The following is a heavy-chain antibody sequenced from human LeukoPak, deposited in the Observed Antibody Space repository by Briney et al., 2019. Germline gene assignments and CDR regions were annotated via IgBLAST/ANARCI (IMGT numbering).Heavy chain of an antibody. CDR3: ARYGLVATSVLCFQY. D-gene: IGHD6-19*01. CDR1: GYTFTGYY. V-gene: IGHV1-2*02. J-gene: IGHJ1*01. Sequence: ASVKVSCKASGYTFTGYYMHWVRQAPGQGFEWMGWINPNTGGTHYAQNFQGRVTMTRDTSISTAYMAFSRLKSDDTAVYFCARYGLVATSVLCFQYWGQGTLVTVSS. CDR2: INPNTGGT.